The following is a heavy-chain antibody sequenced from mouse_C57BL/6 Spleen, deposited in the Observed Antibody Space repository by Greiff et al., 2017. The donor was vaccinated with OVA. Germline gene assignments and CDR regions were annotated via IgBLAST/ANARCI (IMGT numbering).Heavy chain of an antibody. CDR2: INPNNGGT. J-gene: IGHJ4*01. CDR1: GYTFTDYN. D-gene: IGHD3-2*02. Sequence: EVQLQQSGPELVKPGASVKIPCKASGYTFTDYNMDWVKQSHGKSLEWIGDINPNNGGTIYNQKFKGKAKLTVDKSSSTAYMELRSLTSEDTAVYYCARGRQLRLPMDYWGQGTSVTVSS. V-gene: IGHV1-18*01. CDR3: ARGRQLRLPMDY.